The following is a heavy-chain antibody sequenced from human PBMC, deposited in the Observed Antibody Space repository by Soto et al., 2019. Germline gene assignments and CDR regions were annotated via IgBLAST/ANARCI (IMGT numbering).Heavy chain of an antibody. J-gene: IGHJ5*02. V-gene: IGHV3-30-3*01. CDR2: ISYDGSNK. CDR3: ARAPSLDP. Sequence: QVQLVESGGGVVQPGRSLRLSCAASGFTFSSYAMHWVRQAPGKGLEWVAVISYDGSNKYYADSVKGRFTISRDNSKNTLYLQMNSLRAEDTAVYYCARAPSLDPWGQGTLVTVSS. CDR1: GFTFSSYA.